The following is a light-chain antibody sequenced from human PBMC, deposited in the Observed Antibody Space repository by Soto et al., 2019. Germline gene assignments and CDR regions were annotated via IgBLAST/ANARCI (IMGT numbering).Light chain of an antibody. Sequence: QSALTQPRSVSGSPGQSVTISCTGTSSDVGGYNYVSWYQQHPGKAPKLMIYDVSERPSGVPHRFSGSKSGNTASLTISGLQAEDGADYYCCSYAGSYTHYVFGTGTKVTVL. V-gene: IGLV2-11*01. CDR1: SSDVGGYNY. CDR2: DVS. J-gene: IGLJ1*01. CDR3: CSYAGSYTHYV.